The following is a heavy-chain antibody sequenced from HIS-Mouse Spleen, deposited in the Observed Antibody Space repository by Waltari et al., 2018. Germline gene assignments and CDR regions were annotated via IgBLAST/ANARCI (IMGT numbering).Heavy chain of an antibody. V-gene: IGHV4-39*07. J-gene: IGHJ2*01. Sequence: LTCTVSGGSISSSSYYWGWIRQPPGKGLEWIGSIYYSGSTYYNPSLKSRVTISVDTSKNQFSLKLSSVTAADTAVYYCARSRTGGWYFDLWGRGTLVTVSS. CDR2: IYYSGST. D-gene: IGHD7-27*01. CDR3: ARSRTGGWYFDL. CDR1: GGSISSSSYY.